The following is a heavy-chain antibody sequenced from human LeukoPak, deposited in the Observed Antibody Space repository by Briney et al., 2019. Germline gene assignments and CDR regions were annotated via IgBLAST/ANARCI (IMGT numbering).Heavy chain of an antibody. CDR3: ARGGPIDY. CDR1: VVASSRDW. Sequence: PGGSLGLSCAASVVASSRDWMYGVRQAPGKGLVWVSRINSDGSTTSYVDSVKGRFTISRDNAKSTWYRQMNSLRAEDTAVYYCARGGPIDYWGQGTLVTVSS. CDR2: INSDGSTT. J-gene: IGHJ4*02. V-gene: IGHV3-74*01.